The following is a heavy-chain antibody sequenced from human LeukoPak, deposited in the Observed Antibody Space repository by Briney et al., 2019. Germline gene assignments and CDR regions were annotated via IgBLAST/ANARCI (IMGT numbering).Heavy chain of an antibody. CDR1: GYTFTSYY. CDR2: INPSGGST. V-gene: IGHV1-46*01. CDR3: ARGVPLYYDLPAGWFDP. D-gene: IGHD3-22*01. Sequence: GASVKVSCKASGYTFTSYYMHWVRQAPGLGLEWMGIINPSGGSTSYAQKFQGRVTMTRDTSTSTVYMELSSLRSEDTAVYYCARGVPLYYDLPAGWFDPWGQGTLVTVSS. J-gene: IGHJ5*02.